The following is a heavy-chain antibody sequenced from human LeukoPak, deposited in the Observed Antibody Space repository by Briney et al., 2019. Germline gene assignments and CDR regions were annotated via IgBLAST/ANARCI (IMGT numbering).Heavy chain of an antibody. CDR2: IWYDGSNK. J-gene: IGHJ4*02. CDR1: GFTFSSYG. V-gene: IGHV3-33*01. CDR3: ARDVRDIVVVPAALDFDY. D-gene: IGHD2-2*01. Sequence: GRSLRLSCAASGFTFSSYGMHWVRQAPGKGLEWVAVIWYDGSNKYYAGSVKGRFTISRDNSKNTLYLQMNSLRAEDTAVYYCARDVRDIVVVPAALDFDYWGQGTLVTVSS.